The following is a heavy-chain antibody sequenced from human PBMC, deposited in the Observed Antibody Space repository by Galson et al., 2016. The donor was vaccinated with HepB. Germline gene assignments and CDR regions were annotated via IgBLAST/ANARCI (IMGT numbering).Heavy chain of an antibody. CDR1: GFTLTHYG. CDR3: AREIPHMVHGGLDY. CDR2: IWYDGSYK. V-gene: IGHV3-33*01. J-gene: IGHJ4*02. D-gene: IGHD2-2*02. Sequence: SLRLSCATSGFTLTHYGMLWVRQAPGKGLEWVAVIWYDGSYKYYADSVEGRFTISRDTSENTVYLQMKSLRGEDTAVYYCAREIPHMVHGGLDYWGQGTLVTVSS.